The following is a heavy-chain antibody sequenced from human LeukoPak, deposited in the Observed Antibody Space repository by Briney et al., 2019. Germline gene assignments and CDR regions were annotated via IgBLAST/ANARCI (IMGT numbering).Heavy chain of an antibody. J-gene: IGHJ6*02. CDR1: GYTFNNYG. V-gene: IGHV1-18*01. CDR2: ISAYNGNT. D-gene: IGHD3-3*01. Sequence: ASVKVSCKASGYTFNNYGISWVRQAPGQGLEWMGWISAYNGNTNYAQGVQGRVTMTTDTSTSTAYMELRSLRSDDTAVYYCARDRLDFWSGYFYHGMDVWGQGTTVTVSS. CDR3: ARDRLDFWSGYFYHGMDV.